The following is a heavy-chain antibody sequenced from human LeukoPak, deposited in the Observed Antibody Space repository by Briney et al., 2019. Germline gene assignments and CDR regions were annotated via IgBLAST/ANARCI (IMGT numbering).Heavy chain of an antibody. D-gene: IGHD2-21*02. CDR3: AGGDVTFYFDF. V-gene: IGHV3-7*01. Sequence: GGSLRLSCAASGFTYNNFWMTWVRPAPGKGLEWVANINQDGSEKFLLDSVKGRFTISRDTAENSISLQMNSLREGDTAVYYCAGGDVTFYFDFWGQGTLVTVSS. CDR1: GFTYNNFW. J-gene: IGHJ4*02. CDR2: INQDGSEK.